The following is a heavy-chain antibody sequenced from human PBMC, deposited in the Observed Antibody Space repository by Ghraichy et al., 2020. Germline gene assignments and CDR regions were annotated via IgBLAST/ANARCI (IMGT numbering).Heavy chain of an antibody. Sequence: SLTCSVSGFSISSGYYWGWIRQSPGKGLEWIGSIYHSGRTYDNPPLKSRVTISVDTSKDQFSLKLFSVTAADTAVYYCARGPTVVTPDWYFDHWGPGTLVTVSS. V-gene: IGHV4-38-2*02. CDR3: ARGPTVVTPDWYFDH. CDR2: IYHSGRT. J-gene: IGHJ2*01. CDR1: GFSISSGYY. D-gene: IGHD4-23*01.